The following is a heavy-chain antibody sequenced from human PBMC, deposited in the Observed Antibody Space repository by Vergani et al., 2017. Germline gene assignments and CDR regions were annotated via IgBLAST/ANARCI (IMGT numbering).Heavy chain of an antibody. CDR3: AGVEGPYVWLFNFDY. CDR1: GGSIRSSSYY. V-gene: IGHV4-39*01. Sequence: QLQLQESGPGLVKPSETLSLTCTVSGGSIRSSSYYWGWIRQPPGKGLEWIGSIYYSGSTYYNPSLKSRVTISVDTSKNQFSLKLSSVTAADTAVYYCAGVEGPYVWLFNFDYWGQGTLVTVSA. J-gene: IGHJ4*02. CDR2: IYYSGST. D-gene: IGHD3-16*01.